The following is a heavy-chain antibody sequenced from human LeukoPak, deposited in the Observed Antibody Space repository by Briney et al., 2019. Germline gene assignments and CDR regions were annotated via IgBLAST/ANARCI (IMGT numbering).Heavy chain of an antibody. D-gene: IGHD6-13*01. V-gene: IGHV3-30*03. CDR2: ISYDGSNK. Sequence: GGSLRLSCAASGFTFSSYGMHWFRQAPGKGLEWVAVISYDGSNKYYADSVKGRFTISRDNSKNTLYLQMNSLRAEDTAVYYCATVVGQQLVYFDYWGQGTLVTVSS. CDR1: GFTFSSYG. CDR3: ATVVGQQLVYFDY. J-gene: IGHJ4*02.